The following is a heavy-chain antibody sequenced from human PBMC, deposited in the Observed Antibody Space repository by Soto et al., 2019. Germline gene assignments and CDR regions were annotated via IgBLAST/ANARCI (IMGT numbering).Heavy chain of an antibody. D-gene: IGHD6-13*01. CDR3: ATVFSHASSRWYEGWFDP. J-gene: IGHJ5*02. Sequence: ASVKVSCKASGGTFSSYAISWVRQAPGQGLEWMGGIIPIFGTANYAQKFQGRVTITADESTSTAYMELSSLRSEDTAVYYCATVFSHASSRWYEGWFDPWGQGTLVTVSS. CDR2: IIPIFGTA. CDR1: GGTFSSYA. V-gene: IGHV1-69*13.